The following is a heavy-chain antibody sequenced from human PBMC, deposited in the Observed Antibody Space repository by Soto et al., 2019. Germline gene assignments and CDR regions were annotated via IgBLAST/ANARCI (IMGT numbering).Heavy chain of an antibody. CDR1: GYTFTASY. CDR3: VRDTGRSLASVRFDA. Sequence: ASVKVSCKASGYTFTASYIHWLRQAPGQGLEWMGWINPDSGITNYVRKFQGRVTLTGDTSISTAYMELNTLKSDDSALYYCVRDTGRSLASVRFDAWGQGTLVTVSS. V-gene: IGHV1-2*02. J-gene: IGHJ4*02. D-gene: IGHD1-1*01. CDR2: INPDSGIT.